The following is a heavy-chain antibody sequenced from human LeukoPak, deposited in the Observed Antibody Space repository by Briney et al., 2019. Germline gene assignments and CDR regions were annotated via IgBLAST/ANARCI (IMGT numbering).Heavy chain of an antibody. Sequence: GGSLRLSCAASGFTFSDYYMSWIRQAPGKGLEWVSYISGSSRTIYYADSVKGRFTISRDNAKNSLYLQMNSLRAEDTAVYYCARRNYYGDGGYLYWGQGTLVTVSS. D-gene: IGHD3-22*01. CDR1: GFTFSDYY. J-gene: IGHJ4*02. CDR3: ARRNYYGDGGYLY. CDR2: ISGSSRTI. V-gene: IGHV3-11*04.